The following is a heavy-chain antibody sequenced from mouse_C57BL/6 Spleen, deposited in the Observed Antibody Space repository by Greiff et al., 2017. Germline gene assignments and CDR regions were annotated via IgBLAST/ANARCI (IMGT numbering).Heavy chain of an antibody. J-gene: IGHJ3*01. CDR2: ISDGGSYT. CDR1: GFTFSSYA. D-gene: IGHD1-1*01. CDR3: ARDLNYYAFAY. V-gene: IGHV5-4*01. Sequence: EVQGVESGGGLVKPGGSLKLSCAASGFTFSSYAMSWVRQTPEKRLEWVATISDGGSYTYYPDNVKGRFTISRDNAKNNLYLQMSHLKSEDTAMYYCARDLNYYAFAYWGQGTLVTVSA.